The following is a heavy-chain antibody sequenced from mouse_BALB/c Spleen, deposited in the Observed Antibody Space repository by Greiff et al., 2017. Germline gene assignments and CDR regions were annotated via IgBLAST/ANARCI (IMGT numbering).Heavy chain of an antibody. CDR3: ARHEDYYGSSGFAY. D-gene: IGHD1-1*01. J-gene: IGHJ3*01. Sequence: EVNVVESGGDLVKPGGSLKLSCAASGFTFSSYGMSWVRQTPDKRLEWVATISSGGSYTYYPDSVKGRFTISRDNAKNTLYLQMSSLKSEDTAMYYCARHEDYYGSSGFAYWGQGTLVTVSA. CDR2: ISSGGSYT. CDR1: GFTFSSYG. V-gene: IGHV5-6*01.